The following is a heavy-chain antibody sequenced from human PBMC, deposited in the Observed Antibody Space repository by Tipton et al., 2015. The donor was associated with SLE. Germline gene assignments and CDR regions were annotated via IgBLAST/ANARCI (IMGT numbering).Heavy chain of an antibody. D-gene: IGHD4-11*01. CDR3: ARGPDYSNYYYMDV. J-gene: IGHJ6*03. V-gene: IGHV4-4*02. Sequence: TLPLTCAVSGGSINSYNWWTWVRQPPGKGLEWIGEIYHSGTTNYNPSLKSRITISLDKSNNHFSLRLSSLTAADTAVYYCARGPDYSNYYYMDVWGKGTKVTVSS. CDR1: GGSINSYNW. CDR2: IYHSGTT.